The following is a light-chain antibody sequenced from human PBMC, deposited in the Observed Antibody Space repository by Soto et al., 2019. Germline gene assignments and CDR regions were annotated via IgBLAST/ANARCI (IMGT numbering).Light chain of an antibody. CDR2: GAS. J-gene: IGKJ5*01. CDR1: QSVSSN. Sequence: IVMTQSPATLSVSPGDRATLSCRASQSVSSNLAWYQQKPGQAPRLLIYGASTRATGIPARFSGSGSGTEVTLTISSLQSEDFAVYYCQQYNNWPYITFGEGTRLEIK. CDR3: QQYNNWPYIT. V-gene: IGKV3-15*01.